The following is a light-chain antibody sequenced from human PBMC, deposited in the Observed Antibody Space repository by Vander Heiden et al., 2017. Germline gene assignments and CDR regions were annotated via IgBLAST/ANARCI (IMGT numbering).Light chain of an antibody. Sequence: QSVLTQPPSVSAAPGQKVTISCSGSNSNIGNNYVSWYQHLQGPAPKLLIYDNNKRPSGIPDRFSGSKSGTSATLGVTGLQTGDEADYYCGTWDSSLSGVVFGGGTKL. CDR1: NSNIGNNY. J-gene: IGLJ2*01. CDR3: GTWDSSLSGVV. V-gene: IGLV1-51*01. CDR2: DNN.